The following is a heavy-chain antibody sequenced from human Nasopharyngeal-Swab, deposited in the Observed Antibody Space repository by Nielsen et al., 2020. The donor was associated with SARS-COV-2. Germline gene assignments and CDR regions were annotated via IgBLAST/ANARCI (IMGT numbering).Heavy chain of an antibody. Sequence: GGSLRLSCAASGFTFSSYEMNWVRQAPGKGLEWVSYISSSGSTIYYADSVKGRFTVSRDNSKNTLDLQMNSLRAEDTAIYYCGRRVKGDFDYWGQGTLVTVSS. CDR2: ISSSGSTI. D-gene: IGHD3-16*01. CDR3: GRRVKGDFDY. V-gene: IGHV3-48*03. J-gene: IGHJ4*02. CDR1: GFTFSSYE.